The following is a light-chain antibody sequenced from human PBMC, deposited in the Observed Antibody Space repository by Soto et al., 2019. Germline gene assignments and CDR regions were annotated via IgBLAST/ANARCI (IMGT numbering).Light chain of an antibody. CDR2: GAS. J-gene: IGKJ1*01. CDR1: QSVSRNF. Sequence: EIVLTQSPGTLSLSPGERATLSCRASQSVSRNFLAWYQQKPGQTPRLIIYGASSRATGIPDRFSGSGSGTDFTLTIDRVEPEDFALYYCKQYGSSWTFGQGTKVEIK. CDR3: KQYGSSWT. V-gene: IGKV3-20*01.